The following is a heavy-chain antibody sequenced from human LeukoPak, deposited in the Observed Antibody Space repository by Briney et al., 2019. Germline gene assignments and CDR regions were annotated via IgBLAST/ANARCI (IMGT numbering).Heavy chain of an antibody. D-gene: IGHD3-22*01. V-gene: IGHV1-69*05. CDR1: GGTFSNYA. Sequence: EASVKVSCKAFGGTFSNYAINWVRQAPGQGLELMGGFIPIFGTAYHAQKFQGRVTITTDESTSTAYMELSSLRSEDTAVYYCGMTYYYHSSGYSYYFDYWGQGTLVTVSS. J-gene: IGHJ4*02. CDR2: FIPIFGTA. CDR3: GMTYYYHSSGYSYYFDY.